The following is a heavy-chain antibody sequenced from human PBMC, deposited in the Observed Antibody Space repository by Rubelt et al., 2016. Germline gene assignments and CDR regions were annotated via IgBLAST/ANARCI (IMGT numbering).Heavy chain of an antibody. CDR3: ASRQLGGDAFDI. D-gene: IGHD1-26*01. CDR2: IYYGGNT. Sequence: QMQLQESGPGLAKPSETLSLTCTVSGVSVSRGSYFWGWIRQPPGKGLEWIGTIYYGGNTYYNPSLKSRVTISVDTSKNQFSLRLNSLTAADTAVYYCASRQLGGDAFDIWGQGTMVTVSS. J-gene: IGHJ3*02. CDR1: GVSVSRGSYF. V-gene: IGHV4-39*07.